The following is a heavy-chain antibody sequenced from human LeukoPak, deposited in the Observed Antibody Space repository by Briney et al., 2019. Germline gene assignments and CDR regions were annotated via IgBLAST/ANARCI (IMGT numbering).Heavy chain of an antibody. CDR1: GGSISSYY. CDR3: AGTNYYGSGSLSY. D-gene: IGHD3-10*01. J-gene: IGHJ4*02. Sequence: PSETLSLTCTVSGGSISSYYWSWIRQPPGKGLEWIGYIYYSGSTNYNPSLKSRVTISVDTSKNQFSLKLSSVTAADTAVYHCAGTNYYGSGSLSYWGQGTLVTVSS. CDR2: IYYSGST. V-gene: IGHV4-59*12.